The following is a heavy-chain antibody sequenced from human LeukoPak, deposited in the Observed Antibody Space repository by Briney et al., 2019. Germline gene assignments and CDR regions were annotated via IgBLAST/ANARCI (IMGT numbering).Heavy chain of an antibody. CDR2: ISWNSGSI. V-gene: IGHV3-9*01. Sequence: GRSLRLSCAASGFTFDDYAMHWVRQAPGKGLEWVSGISWNSGSIGYADSVKGRFTISRDNAKNSLYLQMNSLRAEDTALYYCVKSRGYDSSGSSDYWGQGTLVTVSS. J-gene: IGHJ4*02. D-gene: IGHD3-22*01. CDR3: VKSRGYDSSGSSDY. CDR1: GFTFDDYA.